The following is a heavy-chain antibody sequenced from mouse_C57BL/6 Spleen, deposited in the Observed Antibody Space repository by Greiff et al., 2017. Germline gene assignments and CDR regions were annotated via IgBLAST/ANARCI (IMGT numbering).Heavy chain of an antibody. J-gene: IGHJ2*01. Sequence: EVQRVESGGGLVKPGGSLKLSCAASGFTFSDYGMHWVRQAPEKGLEWVAYISSGSSTIYYADTVKGRFTISRDNAKNTLFLHMTSLRSEDTAMYYCARSYGSGVFFDYWGQGTTLTVSS. CDR2: ISSGSSTI. CDR3: ARSYGSGVFFDY. V-gene: IGHV5-17*01. CDR1: GFTFSDYG. D-gene: IGHD1-1*01.